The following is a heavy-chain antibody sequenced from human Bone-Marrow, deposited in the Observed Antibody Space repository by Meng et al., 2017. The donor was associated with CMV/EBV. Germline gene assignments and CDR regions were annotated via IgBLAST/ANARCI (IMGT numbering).Heavy chain of an antibody. Sequence: GESLKISCAASGFAFNSYAIHWVRQAPGKGLEWVAVISYDGLNKYYADSVKGRFTISRDNSKNTLDLQMNSLRGEDTAVYYCARSAGERWELPLDYWGQGARVTGSS. J-gene: IGHJ4*02. V-gene: IGHV3-30*04. CDR3: ARSAGERWELPLDY. CDR2: ISYDGLNK. CDR1: GFAFNSYA. D-gene: IGHD1-26*01.